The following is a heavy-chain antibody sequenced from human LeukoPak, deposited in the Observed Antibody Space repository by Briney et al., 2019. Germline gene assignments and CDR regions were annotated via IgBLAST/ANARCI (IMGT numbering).Heavy chain of an antibody. Sequence: PSETLSLTCTVSGGSISSSSYYWGWIRQPPGKGLEWIGSIYYSGSTYYNPSLKSRVTISVDTSKNQFSLKLSSVTAADTAVYYCARHSPLTVTVDAFDIWGQGTMVTVSS. D-gene: IGHD4-11*01. CDR2: IYYSGST. CDR1: GGSISSSSYY. CDR3: ARHSPLTVTVDAFDI. J-gene: IGHJ3*02. V-gene: IGHV4-39*01.